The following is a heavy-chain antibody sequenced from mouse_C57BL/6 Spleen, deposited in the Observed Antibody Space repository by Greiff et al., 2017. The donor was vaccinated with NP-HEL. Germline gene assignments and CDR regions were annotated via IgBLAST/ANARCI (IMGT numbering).Heavy chain of an antibody. J-gene: IGHJ2*01. D-gene: IGHD3-2*02. V-gene: IGHV1-54*01. CDR2: INPGSGGT. Sequence: QVQLKESGAELVRPGTSVKVSCKASGYAFTNYLIEWVKQRPGQGLEWIGVINPGSGGTNYNEKFKGKATLTADKSSSTAYMQLSSLTSEDSAVYFCARGELRHLFDYWGQGTTLTVSS. CDR3: ARGELRHLFDY. CDR1: GYAFTNYL.